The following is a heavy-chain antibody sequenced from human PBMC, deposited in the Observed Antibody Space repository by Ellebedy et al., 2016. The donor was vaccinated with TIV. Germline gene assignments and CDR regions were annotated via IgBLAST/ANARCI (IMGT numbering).Heavy chain of an antibody. D-gene: IGHD3-10*01. CDR3: ARSMVGGLHDAFDI. CDR2: INHSGST. V-gene: IGHV4-34*01. Sequence: SQTLSLTCAVYGGSFSGYYWSWIRQPPGKGLEWIGEINHSGSTNYNPSLKSRVAISVDTSKNQFSLKLSSVTAADTAVYYCARSMVGGLHDAFDIWGQGTMVTVSS. CDR1: GGSFSGYY. J-gene: IGHJ3*02.